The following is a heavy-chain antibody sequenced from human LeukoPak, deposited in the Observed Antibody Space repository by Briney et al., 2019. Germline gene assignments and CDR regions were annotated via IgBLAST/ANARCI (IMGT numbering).Heavy chain of an antibody. J-gene: IGHJ4*02. Sequence: SETLSLTCTVSGGSISSGGYYWSWIRQPPGKGLEWTGYIYYSGSTNYNPSLNSRVTISVDTSKNQFSLRLSSVTAADTAIYYCARAVSGRFDYWGQGTLVTVSS. V-gene: IGHV4-61*08. CDR1: GGSISSGGYY. CDR2: IYYSGST. D-gene: IGHD6-19*01. CDR3: ARAVSGRFDY.